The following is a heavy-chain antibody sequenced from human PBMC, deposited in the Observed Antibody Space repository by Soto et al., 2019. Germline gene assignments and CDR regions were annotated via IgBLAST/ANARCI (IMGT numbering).Heavy chain of an antibody. J-gene: IGHJ4*02. CDR1: GFTFSTYS. CDR2: ISESGRST. D-gene: IGHD6-19*01. V-gene: IGHV3-23*01. CDR3: AKDKYSSVWFGLLGY. Sequence: EVQVLESGGGLVQPGGSLRLSCAASGFTFSTYSMSWVRQAPGKGLEWVSGISESGRSTYYADSVKGRFTISRDNSKNTLFLQMNSLRVEDTAGYYCAKDKYSSVWFGLLGYWGQGTLVTVSS.